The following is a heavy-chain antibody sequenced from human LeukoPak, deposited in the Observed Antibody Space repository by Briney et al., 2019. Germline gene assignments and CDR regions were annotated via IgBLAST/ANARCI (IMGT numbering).Heavy chain of an antibody. V-gene: IGHV4-59*08. CDR1: GGSISNYY. CDR3: ARQVLSSRYWFDP. D-gene: IGHD6-13*01. J-gene: IGHJ5*02. Sequence: SETLSLTCTVSGGSISNYYWSWIRQPPGKGLEWIGYIYYSGSANYNPSLKSRVTISADTSKNQFSLKLTSVTAADTAVYYCARQVLSSRYWFDPWGQGTLVTVSS. CDR2: IYYSGSA.